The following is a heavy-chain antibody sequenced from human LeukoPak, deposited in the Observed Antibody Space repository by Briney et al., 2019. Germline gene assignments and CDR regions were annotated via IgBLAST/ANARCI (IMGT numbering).Heavy chain of an antibody. Sequence: GGSLRLSCAASGFTFSSYAMSWVRQAPGTGLECVSAISGSGGSTYYADSVKGRFTISRDNSKNTLYLQMNGLRAEDTAVYYCAKDLILGAAASYYFGYWGQGTLVTVSS. CDR3: AKDLILGAAASYYFGY. J-gene: IGHJ4*02. CDR1: GFTFSSYA. V-gene: IGHV3-23*01. CDR2: ISGSGGST. D-gene: IGHD2-15*01.